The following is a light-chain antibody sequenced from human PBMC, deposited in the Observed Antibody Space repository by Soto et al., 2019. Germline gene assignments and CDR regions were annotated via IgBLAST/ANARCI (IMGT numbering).Light chain of an antibody. V-gene: IGLV2-8*01. CDR1: SSDIGGYKY. CDR3: SSYAGSNNFV. CDR2: EVS. J-gene: IGLJ1*01. Sequence: HSALTQPPSASGSPGQSVTISCTGTSSDIGGYKYVSWYQQHPGKAPKVMIYEVSKRPSGVPDRFSGSKSGNTASLTVSGLQAEDEADYYCSSYAGSNNFVFGTGTKLTVL.